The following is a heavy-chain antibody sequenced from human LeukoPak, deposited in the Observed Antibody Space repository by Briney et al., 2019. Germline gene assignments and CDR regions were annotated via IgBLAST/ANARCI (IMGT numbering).Heavy chain of an antibody. J-gene: IGHJ4*02. CDR3: ARGGVFVMLRIDY. Sequence: GGSLRLSCAASGFSFKNYPIHWVRQAPGKGLEWVAVISSDGGYEYYADSVKGRFTISRDNYEHTLELQMNSLRAEDTAVYYCARGGVFVMLRIDYWGQGALVTVSS. CDR1: GFSFKNYP. CDR2: ISSDGGYE. D-gene: IGHD3-16*01. V-gene: IGHV3-30*04.